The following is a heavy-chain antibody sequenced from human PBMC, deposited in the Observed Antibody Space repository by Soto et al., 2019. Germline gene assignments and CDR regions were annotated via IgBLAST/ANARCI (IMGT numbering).Heavy chain of an antibody. J-gene: IGHJ3*02. CDR2: IYNSGST. V-gene: IGHV4-4*08. CDR3: ARDTYMGHDALDI. Sequence: ADTLTLTSTISGCYISTYSSSLIRQPPGKGLEWIGYIYNSGSTNYNPSLKSRVTISVDTSKNQFSLKLSSVTAADTAVYYCARDTYMGHDALDISGQGTMVT. D-gene: IGHD2-2*02. CDR1: GCYISTYS.